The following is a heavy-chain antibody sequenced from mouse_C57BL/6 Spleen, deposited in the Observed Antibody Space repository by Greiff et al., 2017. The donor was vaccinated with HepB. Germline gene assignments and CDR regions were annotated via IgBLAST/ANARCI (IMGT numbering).Heavy chain of an antibody. CDR3: ARWGYYVGDDAMDY. CDR2: IWSGGST. V-gene: IGHV2-2*01. CDR1: GFSLTSYG. J-gene: IGHJ4*01. D-gene: IGHD2-3*01. Sequence: QVQLQQSGPGLVQPSQSLSITCTVSGFSLTSYGVHWVRQSPGKGLEWLGGIWSGGSTDYNAAFISRLSISKDNSKSQVFCKRNSLQADDTAIDYCARWGYYVGDDAMDYWGQGTSVTVSS.